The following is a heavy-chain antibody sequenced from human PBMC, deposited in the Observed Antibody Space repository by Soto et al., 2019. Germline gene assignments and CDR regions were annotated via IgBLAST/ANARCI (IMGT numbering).Heavy chain of an antibody. D-gene: IGHD5-18*01. CDR2: ISGSGGST. J-gene: IGHJ6*02. Sequence: EVQLLESGGGLVQPGGSLRLSCAASGFTFSSYAMSWVRQAPGKGLEWVSAISGSGGSTDYVDSVKGRFTISRDNSKNSLYLQMNSLRAEDTAVYYCARDRTQLWRRGMDVWGQGTTVTVSS. CDR3: ARDRTQLWRRGMDV. CDR1: GFTFSSYA. V-gene: IGHV3-23*01.